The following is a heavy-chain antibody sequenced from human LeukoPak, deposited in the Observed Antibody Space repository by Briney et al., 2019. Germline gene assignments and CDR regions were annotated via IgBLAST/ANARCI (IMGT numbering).Heavy chain of an antibody. D-gene: IGHD3-10*01. J-gene: IGHJ4*02. CDR1: GGSISSGGYY. V-gene: IGHV4-31*03. CDR3: ARDDRGSGSYYKSFYY. Sequence: PSETLSLTCTVSGGSISSGGYYWSWIRQHPGKGLEWIGYIYYSGSTYYNPSPKSRVTISVDTSKNQFSLKLSSVTAADTAVYYCARDDRGSGSYYKSFYYWGQGTLVTVSS. CDR2: IYYSGST.